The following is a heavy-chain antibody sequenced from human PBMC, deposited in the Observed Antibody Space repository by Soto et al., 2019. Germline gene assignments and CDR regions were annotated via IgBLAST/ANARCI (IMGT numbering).Heavy chain of an antibody. Sequence: ASVKVSCTASGYTFTSYGISWVRQAPGQGLEWMGWISAYNGNTNYAQKFQGRVTMTTDTSTSTAYMDLRSLRSDDTAVYYCARDRERITIFGVTKVNFDYWGQGTLVTVSS. J-gene: IGHJ4*02. CDR3: ARDRERITIFGVTKVNFDY. CDR1: GYTFTSYG. CDR2: ISAYNGNT. V-gene: IGHV1-18*04. D-gene: IGHD3-3*01.